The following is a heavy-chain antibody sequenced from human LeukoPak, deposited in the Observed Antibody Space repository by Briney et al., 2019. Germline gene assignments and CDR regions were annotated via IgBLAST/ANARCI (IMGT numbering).Heavy chain of an antibody. J-gene: IGHJ4*02. Sequence: GASVKVSCKASGYTFTGYYMHWVRQAPGQGLEWMGWMNPNSGNTGYAQKFQGRVTMTRNTSISTAYMELSGLRSEDTAVYYCARGGLRFICSDHWGQGTLVTVSS. CDR3: ARGGLRFICSDH. CDR1: GYTFTGYY. D-gene: IGHD5-12*01. V-gene: IGHV1-8*02. CDR2: MNPNSGNT.